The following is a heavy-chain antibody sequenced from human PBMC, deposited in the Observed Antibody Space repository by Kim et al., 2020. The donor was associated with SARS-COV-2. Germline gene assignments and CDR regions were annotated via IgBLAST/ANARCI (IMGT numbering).Heavy chain of an antibody. V-gene: IGHV4-39*01. J-gene: IGHJ4*02. CDR1: GGSISSSSYY. D-gene: IGHD4-17*01. Sequence: SETLSLTCTVSGGSISSSSYYWGWIRQPPGKGLEWIVSIYYSGSTYYNPSLKSRVTISVDTSKHQFSLKLRSVTAADTAVYYCARHMATVTTGYFDYWGQGTLVTVSS. CDR2: IYYSGST. CDR3: ARHMATVTTGYFDY.